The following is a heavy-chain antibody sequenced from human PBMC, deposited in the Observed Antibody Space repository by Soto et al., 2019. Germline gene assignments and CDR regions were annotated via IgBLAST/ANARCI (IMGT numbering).Heavy chain of an antibody. Sequence: PGGSLRLSCAASGFTFSSYSMNWVRQAPGKGLEWVSSISSSSSYIYYADSVKGRFTISRDNAKNSLYLQMNSLRAEDTAVYYCARDPISGYDDDAFDIWGQGTMVTVSS. CDR2: ISSSSSYI. CDR1: GFTFSSYS. D-gene: IGHD5-12*01. CDR3: ARDPISGYDDDAFDI. V-gene: IGHV3-21*01. J-gene: IGHJ3*02.